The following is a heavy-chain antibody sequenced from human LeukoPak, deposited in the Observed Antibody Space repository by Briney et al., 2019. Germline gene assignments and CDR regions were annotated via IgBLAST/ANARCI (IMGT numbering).Heavy chain of an antibody. J-gene: IGHJ4*02. D-gene: IGHD6-19*01. CDR3: AKRPVPATKYYFDY. CDR1: VFTFSNFV. V-gene: IGHV3-23*01. CDR2: ISASGAAT. Sequence: GGSLRLSCAASVFTFSNFVMSWVRQAPGKGLQWVSSISASGAATYYADSVKGRFAISRDNSKNTLYLQMNSLRAEDTAVYYCAKRPVPATKYYFDYWGQGTLVSVSS.